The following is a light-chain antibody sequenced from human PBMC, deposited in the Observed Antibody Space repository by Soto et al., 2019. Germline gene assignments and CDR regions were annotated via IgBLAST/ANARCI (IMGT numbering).Light chain of an antibody. J-gene: IGKJ1*01. V-gene: IGKV1-5*03. Sequence: DIQMTQSPSTLSASVGDRVTITCRASQTISNYLAWYQQKPGKAPKFMIYAVSTLESGVPSRFTGAGSGTDFGLTISSLQPDDFATYYCQQYKSYPWTFGQGTKVEIK. CDR3: QQYKSYPWT. CDR2: AVS. CDR1: QTISNY.